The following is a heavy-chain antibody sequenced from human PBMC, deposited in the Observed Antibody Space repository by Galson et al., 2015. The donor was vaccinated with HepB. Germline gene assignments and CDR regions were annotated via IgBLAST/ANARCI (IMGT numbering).Heavy chain of an antibody. J-gene: IGHJ3*02. CDR3: VRRGELSRVDAFDI. D-gene: IGHD3-16*02. CDR2: IKQDGSEK. CDR1: GFTFSSYW. V-gene: IGHV3-7*01. Sequence: SLRLSCAASGFTFSSYWMSWVRQAPGKGLEWMANIKQDGSEKYYVDSVKGRFTISRDNAKKSLYVQMNSLRAEDTAVYYCVRRGELSRVDAFDIWGQGTVVTVSS.